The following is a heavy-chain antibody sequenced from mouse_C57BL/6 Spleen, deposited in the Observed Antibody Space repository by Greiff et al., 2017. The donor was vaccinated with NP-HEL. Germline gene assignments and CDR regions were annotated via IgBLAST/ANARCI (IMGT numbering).Heavy chain of an antibody. CDR2: IYPGSGST. D-gene: IGHD1-1*01. CDR3: ARYDSSFPLDY. J-gene: IGHJ2*01. V-gene: IGHV1-55*01. CDR1: GYTFTSYW. Sequence: VQLLQPGAEFVKPGASVKMSCKASGYTFTSYWITWVKQRPGQGLEWIGDIYPGSGSTNYNEKFKSKATLTVDTSSSTAYMQLSSLTSEDSAVYYCARYDSSFPLDYWGQGTTLTVAS.